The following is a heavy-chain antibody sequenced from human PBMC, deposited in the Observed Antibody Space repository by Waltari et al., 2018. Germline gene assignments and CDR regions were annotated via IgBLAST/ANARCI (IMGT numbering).Heavy chain of an antibody. Sequence: QVQLVQSGAEVKKPGSSVKVSCKASGGTFSSYTISWVRKAPGQGLEWMGRIIPILGIANYAQKFQGRVTITADKSTSTAYMELSSLRSEDTAVYYCAREGIVVVPAAMYNWFDPWGQGTLVTVSS. D-gene: IGHD2-2*01. J-gene: IGHJ5*02. V-gene: IGHV1-69*08. CDR2: IIPILGIA. CDR3: AREGIVVVPAAMYNWFDP. CDR1: GGTFSSYT.